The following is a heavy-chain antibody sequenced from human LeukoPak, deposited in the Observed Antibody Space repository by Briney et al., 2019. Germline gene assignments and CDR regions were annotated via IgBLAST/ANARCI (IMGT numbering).Heavy chain of an antibody. CDR2: IIPIFGTA. D-gene: IGHD3-22*01. J-gene: IGHJ4*02. Sequence: PVKVSCKASGGTFSSYAISWVRQAPGQGLEWMGGIIPIFGTANYAQKFQGRVTITADESTSTAYMELSSLRSEDTAVYYCAIYYYDNSGIGYYFDYWGQGTLVTVSS. CDR3: AIYYYDNSGIGYYFDY. CDR1: GGTFSSYA. V-gene: IGHV1-69*13.